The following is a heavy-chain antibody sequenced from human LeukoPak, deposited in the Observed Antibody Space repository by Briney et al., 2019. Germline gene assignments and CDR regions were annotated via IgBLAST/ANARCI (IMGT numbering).Heavy chain of an antibody. D-gene: IGHD6-13*01. J-gene: IGHJ6*03. Sequence: SETLSLTCTVSGYSISSGYYWGWVRQPPGKGLEGIGGTYHSASTYTNPPLNSPVTISLDTSKNQSSLKLSSVTAADTAVYYCARADYSSTWSHDYYYMDVWGKGTTVTVSS. CDR1: GYSISSGYY. V-gene: IGHV4-38-2*02. CDR2: TYHSAST. CDR3: ARADYSSTWSHDYYYMDV.